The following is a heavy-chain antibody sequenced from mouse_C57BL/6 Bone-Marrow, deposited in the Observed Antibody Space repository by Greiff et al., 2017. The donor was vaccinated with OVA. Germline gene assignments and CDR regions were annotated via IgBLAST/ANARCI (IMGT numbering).Heavy chain of an antibody. CDR1: GFNIKDDY. CDR2: IDPENGDT. V-gene: IGHV14-4*01. D-gene: IGHD1-1*01. J-gene: IGHJ3*01. CDR3: TPIATVGFDY. Sequence: VHVKQSGAELVRPGASVKLSCTASGFNIKDDYMHWVKQRPEQGLEWIGWIDPENGDTEYASKFQGKATITADTSSNTAYLQLSSLTSEDTAVYYCTPIATVGFDYWGQGTLVTVSA.